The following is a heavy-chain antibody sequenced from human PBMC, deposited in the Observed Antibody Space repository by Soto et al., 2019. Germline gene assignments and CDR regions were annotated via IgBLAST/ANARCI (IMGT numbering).Heavy chain of an antibody. CDR1: GGSFSGYY. CDR2: INHSGST. Sequence: SETLSLTCAVYGGSFSGYYWSWIRQPPGKGLEWIGEINHSGSTNYNPSLKSRVTISVDTSKNQFSLKLSSVTAADTAVYYCARGRLGGDCYPLDYWGQGTLVTAPQ. D-gene: IGHD2-21*02. V-gene: IGHV4-34*01. CDR3: ARGRLGGDCYPLDY. J-gene: IGHJ4*02.